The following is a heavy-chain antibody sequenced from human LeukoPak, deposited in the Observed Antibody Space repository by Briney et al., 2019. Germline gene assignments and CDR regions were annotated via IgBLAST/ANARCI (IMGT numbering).Heavy chain of an antibody. D-gene: IGHD1-26*01. V-gene: IGHV3-23*01. Sequence: GGSLRLSCAASGFTFSNYAMSWVRQPPGKGLEWVSVVSGSGGSTYYADSVEGRFTISRDNSKNTLYLQMNSLSAEDTAVYYCAKGGSGSSWGQGTLVTVSS. CDR1: GFTFSNYA. J-gene: IGHJ5*02. CDR2: VSGSGGST. CDR3: AKGGSGSS.